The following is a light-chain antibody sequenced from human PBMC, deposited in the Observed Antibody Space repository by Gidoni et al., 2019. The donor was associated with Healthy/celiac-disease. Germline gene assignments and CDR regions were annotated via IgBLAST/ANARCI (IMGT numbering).Light chain of an antibody. CDR2: RDN. Sequence: SYELTQPLSVSVALGQTARITCGGNNIGSKNVHWYQQKPGQAPVLVIYRDNNRPSGIPERLSGSNSGNTATLTISRAQAGDEADYYCQVWGSSTVIFGGGTELTVL. CDR1: NIGSKN. CDR3: QVWGSSTVI. J-gene: IGLJ2*01. V-gene: IGLV3-9*01.